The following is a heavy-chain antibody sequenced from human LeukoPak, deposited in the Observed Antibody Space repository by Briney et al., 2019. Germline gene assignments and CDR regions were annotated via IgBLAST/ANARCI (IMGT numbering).Heavy chain of an antibody. CDR2: ITSSGTYI. Sequence: GGTLRLSCAASGFTFNNYNMNWVRQAPGKALEWVSSITSSGTYIFYADSVKGRFTISRDNSKNTLHLQMNSLRAEDTAVYFCARRSGVAVAGAFDYWGQGTLVTVSS. J-gene: IGHJ4*02. CDR1: GFTFNNYN. V-gene: IGHV3-21*04. D-gene: IGHD6-19*01. CDR3: ARRSGVAVAGAFDY.